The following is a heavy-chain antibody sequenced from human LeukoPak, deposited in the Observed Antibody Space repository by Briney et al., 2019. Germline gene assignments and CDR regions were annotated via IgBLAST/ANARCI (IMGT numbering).Heavy chain of an antibody. Sequence: GRFLRLSCAASGFTFSEYYMTWIRQAPGKGLEWVSYISGVYDNIFYGNSVKGRFAISRDNAKKSVYLQMNSLRAEDTAVYYCARGGAHGMDVWGQGTTVTVSS. CDR3: ARGGAHGMDV. V-gene: IGHV3-11*01. CDR1: GFTFSEYY. D-gene: IGHD1-26*01. CDR2: ISGVYDNI. J-gene: IGHJ6*02.